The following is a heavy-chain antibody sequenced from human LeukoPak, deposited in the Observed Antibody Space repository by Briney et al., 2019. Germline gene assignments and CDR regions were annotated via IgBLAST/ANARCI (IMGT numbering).Heavy chain of an antibody. V-gene: IGHV3-74*01. Sequence: PGGSLRLSCAASGFTFSAYWMHWVRQAPGKGLVSVSRIDADGSSTKYADSVKGRFTISRDNAKNTLYLQMDSLRAEDTAVYYCARDGDTTMVPIDYWGQGTLVTVSS. CDR3: ARDGDTTMVPIDY. CDR2: IDADGSST. D-gene: IGHD5-18*01. CDR1: GFTFSAYW. J-gene: IGHJ4*02.